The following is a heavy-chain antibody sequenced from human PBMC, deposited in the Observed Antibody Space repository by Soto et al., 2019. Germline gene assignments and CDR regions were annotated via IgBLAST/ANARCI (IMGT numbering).Heavy chain of an antibody. CDR3: AREKTSYGMDV. CDR2: MNPNSGNT. CDR1: GYTFTSYD. Sequence: QVQLVQSGAEVKKPGASVKVSCKASGYTFTSYDINWVRQATGQGLEWMGWMNPNSGNTGYAQKFQGRVNMTRNTSLRTAYMELSSLRSEDTAVYSCAREKTSYGMDVWGQGTTVTVSS. J-gene: IGHJ6*02. V-gene: IGHV1-8*01.